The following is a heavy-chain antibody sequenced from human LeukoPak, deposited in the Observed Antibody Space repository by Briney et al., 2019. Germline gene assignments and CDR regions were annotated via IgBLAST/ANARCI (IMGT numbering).Heavy chain of an antibody. CDR1: GYTFTGYY. Sequence: ASVKVSCKASGYTFTGYYMHWVRQAPGQGLEWMGWINPNSGGTNYAQKFQGRVTMTRGTSISTAYMELSRLRSDDTAVYYCARESTNGVLFDYWGQGTLVTVSS. CDR2: INPNSGGT. D-gene: IGHD2-8*01. J-gene: IGHJ4*02. CDR3: ARESTNGVLFDY. V-gene: IGHV1-2*02.